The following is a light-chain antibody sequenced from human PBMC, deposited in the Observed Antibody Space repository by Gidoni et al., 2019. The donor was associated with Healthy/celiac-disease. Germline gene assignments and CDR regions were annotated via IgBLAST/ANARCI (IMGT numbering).Light chain of an antibody. CDR3: QQRSNWPPLFT. J-gene: IGKJ3*01. CDR1: QSVSSY. CDR2: DAS. Sequence: EIVFTQSPATLSLSPGERATLSCRASQSVSSYLAWYQQQPGQAPRLLIYDASNRATGIPARFSGSGSGTDFTLTISSLEPEDFAVYYCQQRSNWPPLFTFGPGTKVDIK. V-gene: IGKV3-11*01.